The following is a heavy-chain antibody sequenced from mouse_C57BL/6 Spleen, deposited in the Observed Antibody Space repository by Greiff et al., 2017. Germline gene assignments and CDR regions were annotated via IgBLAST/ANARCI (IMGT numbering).Heavy chain of an antibody. CDR3: ARGGYDYPFDY. V-gene: IGHV3-6*01. D-gene: IGHD2-4*01. CDR1: GYSITSGYY. Sequence: DVQLQESGPGLVKPSQSLSLTCSVTGYSITSGYYWNWIRQFPGNKLEWMGYISYDGSNNYNPSLKNRISITRDTSKNQFFLKLNSVTTEDTATYYCARGGYDYPFDYWGQGTTLTVSS. J-gene: IGHJ2*01. CDR2: ISYDGSN.